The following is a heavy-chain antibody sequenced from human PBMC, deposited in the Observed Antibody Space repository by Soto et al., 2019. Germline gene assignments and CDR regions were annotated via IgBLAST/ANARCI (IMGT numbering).Heavy chain of an antibody. J-gene: IGHJ4*02. D-gene: IGHD5-12*01. CDR2: INHSGST. CDR1: GGSFSGYY. CDR3: ARGLRMVDIVATMRDGEGNDY. V-gene: IGHV4-34*01. Sequence: SETLSLTCAVYGGSFSGYYWNWIRQPPGKGLEWIGEINHSGSTNYNPSLKSRVTISVDTSKNQFSLKLSSVTAADTAVYYCARGLRMVDIVATMRDGEGNDYWGQGTLVTVSS.